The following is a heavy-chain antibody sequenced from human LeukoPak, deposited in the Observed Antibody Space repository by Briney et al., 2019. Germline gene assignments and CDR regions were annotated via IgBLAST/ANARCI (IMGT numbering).Heavy chain of an antibody. CDR2: INSDGSSA. Sequence: GGSLRLSCAASGFTFANHAMHWVRQAPGKGLVWVSRINSDGSSASYADSVKGRFTISRDNAKNTLYLQMNSLRAEDTAVYYCAREGGYDPFEYWGQGTLVTVSS. CDR1: GFTFANHA. J-gene: IGHJ4*02. V-gene: IGHV3-74*01. CDR3: AREGGYDPFEY. D-gene: IGHD5-12*01.